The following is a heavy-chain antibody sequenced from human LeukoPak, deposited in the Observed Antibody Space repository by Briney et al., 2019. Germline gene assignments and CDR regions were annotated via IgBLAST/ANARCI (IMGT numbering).Heavy chain of an antibody. V-gene: IGHV4-59*01. D-gene: IGHD1-26*01. CDR3: GRGLFHGAFDY. J-gene: IGHJ4*02. CDR1: GGSISSYY. Sequence: SETLSLTCSVSGGSISSYYWSWIRQPPGKGLEWIGYFYYSGSTNYNPSLKSRVTISVDTSKNQFSLKLSSVTAADTAVYYCGRGLFHGAFDYWGQGTLVTVSS. CDR2: FYYSGST.